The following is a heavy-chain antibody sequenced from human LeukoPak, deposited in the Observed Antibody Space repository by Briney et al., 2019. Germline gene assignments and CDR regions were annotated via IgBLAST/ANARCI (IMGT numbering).Heavy chain of an antibody. CDR2: ISAYNDNT. Sequence: SVKVSCKATGYTFTSYGITWVRQAPGQGLEWMAWISAYNDNTDYAQKFQDRVTMTTDTSTSTAYMELRSLRSDDTAVYYCARADYDFWSGYSGYWGQGTLVTVSS. D-gene: IGHD3-3*01. V-gene: IGHV1-18*01. CDR3: ARADYDFWSGYSGY. J-gene: IGHJ4*02. CDR1: GYTFTSYG.